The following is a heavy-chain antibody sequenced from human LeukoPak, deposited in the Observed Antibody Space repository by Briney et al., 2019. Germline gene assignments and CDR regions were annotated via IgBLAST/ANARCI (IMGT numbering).Heavy chain of an antibody. CDR3: ARWLYSSGWAIDY. CDR2: ITSSSSYI. V-gene: IGHV3-21*01. Sequence: GGSLRLSCAASGFTSSRFTMNWVRQAPGKGLEWVSSITSSSSYIYYADSVKGRFSISRDNAKNSLYLQMNSPRVEDTAVYYCARWLYSSGWAIDYWGQGTLVTVSS. J-gene: IGHJ4*02. D-gene: IGHD6-19*01. CDR1: GFTSSRFT.